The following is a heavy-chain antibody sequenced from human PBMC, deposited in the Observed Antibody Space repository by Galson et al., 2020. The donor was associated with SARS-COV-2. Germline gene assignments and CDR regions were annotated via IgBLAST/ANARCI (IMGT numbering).Heavy chain of an antibody. D-gene: IGHD2-15*01. CDR2: ISRNSGRI. J-gene: IGHJ4*02. V-gene: IGHV3-9*01. CDR1: GFTFEDYA. Sequence: PGGSLRLSCAASGFTFEDYAMNWVRQTPGKGLEWVSGISRNSGRIAYADSVRGRFTISRDDAKNSLYLQMNSMRGDDTAFYFCAKDFSFTATRGIDYWGRGTLVTVSS. CDR3: AKDFSFTATRGIDY.